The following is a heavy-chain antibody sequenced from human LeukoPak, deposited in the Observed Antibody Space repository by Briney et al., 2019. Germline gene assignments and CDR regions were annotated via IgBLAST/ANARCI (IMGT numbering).Heavy chain of an antibody. CDR2: IYSSGST. CDR1: GGSISNYF. D-gene: IGHD7-27*01. Sequence: SETLSLTCAVSGGSISNYFWTWIRQPPGKGLEWIGYIYSSGSTYYNPSLKSRVTISVDTSKNRFSLKLSTVTAADTAVYYCARRPTGDPKFDYWGQGTLVTVSS. V-gene: IGHV4-59*08. CDR3: ARRPTGDPKFDY. J-gene: IGHJ4*02.